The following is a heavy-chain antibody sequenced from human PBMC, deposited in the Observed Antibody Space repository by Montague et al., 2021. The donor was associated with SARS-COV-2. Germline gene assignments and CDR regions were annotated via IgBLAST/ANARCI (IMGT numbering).Heavy chain of an antibody. D-gene: IGHD1-26*01. J-gene: IGHJ6*02. CDR2: IDTSGNT. Sequence: TLSLTCTVSGGSISSGSHYWSWIRQPAGKGLEWIGRIDTSGNTNYIPSLKSRVTISVDTSKNQFSLNLSSVTAADTTVYYCARRIDYYGIDVWGQGTTVTVSS. CDR3: ARRIDYYGIDV. CDR1: GGSISSGSHY. V-gene: IGHV4-61*02.